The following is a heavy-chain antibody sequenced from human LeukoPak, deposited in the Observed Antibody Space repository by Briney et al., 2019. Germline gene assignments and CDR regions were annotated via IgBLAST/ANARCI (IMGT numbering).Heavy chain of an antibody. CDR2: INPRRDST. CDR3: ARRDCVGDCYSNWFDP. Sequence: ASVKVCCKASGYTFTGYYMHWVRQAPGQGLEWMGIINPRRDSTGYAQKFQGRITMTTDMSTRTVYMELSSLESEDTAVYYCARRDCVGDCYSNWFDPWGQGTLVTVSS. J-gene: IGHJ5*02. V-gene: IGHV1-46*01. D-gene: IGHD2-21*02. CDR1: GYTFTGYY.